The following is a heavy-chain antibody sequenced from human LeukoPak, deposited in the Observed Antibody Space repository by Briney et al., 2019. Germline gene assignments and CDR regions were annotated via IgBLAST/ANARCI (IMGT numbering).Heavy chain of an antibody. CDR2: ILPDGSYE. V-gene: IGHV3-7*01. Sequence: GGSLRLSCAASGFTFVGNAVTWVRQAPGKGLEWVANILPDGSYEHYVDSVKGRFTISRDNAKNSLSLHMNSLRAEDTAIYYCTTKWYWGQGTLVTVSS. CDR1: GFTFVGNA. D-gene: IGHD2-8*01. CDR3: TTKWY. J-gene: IGHJ4*02.